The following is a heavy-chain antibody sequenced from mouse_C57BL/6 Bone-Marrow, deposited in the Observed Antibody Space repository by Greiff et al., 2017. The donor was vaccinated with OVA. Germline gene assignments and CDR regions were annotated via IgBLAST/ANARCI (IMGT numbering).Heavy chain of an antibody. CDR3: ARVRDGSSYYWYFDV. D-gene: IGHD1-1*01. Sequence: QVQLQQSGAELARPGASVKLSCKASGYTFTSYGISWVKQRTGQGLEWIGEIYPRSGNTYYNEKFKGKATLTADKSSSTAYMELRSLTSEDSAVYVWARVRDGSSYYWYFDVWGTGTTVTVSS. CDR1: GYTFTSYG. CDR2: IYPRSGNT. J-gene: IGHJ1*03. V-gene: IGHV1-81*01.